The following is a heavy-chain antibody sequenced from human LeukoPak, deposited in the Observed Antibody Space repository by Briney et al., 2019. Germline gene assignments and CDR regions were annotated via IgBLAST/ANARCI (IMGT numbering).Heavy chain of an antibody. D-gene: IGHD2-2*01. Sequence: PGGSLRLSCAAPGFIFSGYWMHGVGQAPGKGLVWVSRINSDGSSTTYADSVKGRFTISRDNAKNTLYLQMNSPRAEDTAVYYCARHQDSDIVVIPPAYGSVPLRPGTLVTVSS. J-gene: IGHJ5*02. CDR3: ARHQDSDIVVIPPAYGSVP. V-gene: IGHV3-74*01. CDR2: INSDGSST. CDR1: GFIFSGYW.